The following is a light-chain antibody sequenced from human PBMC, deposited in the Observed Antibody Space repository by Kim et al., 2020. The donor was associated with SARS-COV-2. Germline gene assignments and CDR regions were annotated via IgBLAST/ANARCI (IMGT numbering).Light chain of an antibody. CDR2: SNN. CDR3: AAWDGSVDAVV. V-gene: IGLV1-44*01. CDR1: SANRRYDT. Sequence: GPRVTITCSGGSANRRYDTVNGYRRFPGTAPNLLIYSNNHRPSGVPDRFSGSTSGTAASLAISGLQSEDEADYYCAAWDGSVDAVVFGGGTKLTVL. J-gene: IGLJ2*01.